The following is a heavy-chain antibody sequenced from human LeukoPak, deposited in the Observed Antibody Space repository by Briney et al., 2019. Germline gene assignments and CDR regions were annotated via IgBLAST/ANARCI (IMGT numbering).Heavy chain of an antibody. CDR2: IYHSGTT. V-gene: IGHV4-38-2*02. D-gene: IGHD3-10*01. CDR1: GYSISSVNY. J-gene: IGHJ5*02. CDR3: ARDRLDYYGSGSYAWFDP. Sequence: SETLSLTCTVSGYSISSVNYWGWLRQPPGKGLEWIGTIYHSGTTYYNLSLKSRVTISVDTSKNHFSLKLSSVTAADTAVYYCARDRLDYYGSGSYAWFDPWGQGTLVTVSS.